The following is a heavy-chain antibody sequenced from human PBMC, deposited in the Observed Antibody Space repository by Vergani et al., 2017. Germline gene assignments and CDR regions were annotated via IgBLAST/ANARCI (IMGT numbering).Heavy chain of an antibody. Sequence: EVQLLESGGGLVQPGGSLRLSCAASGFTFSGFSMSWVRQAPGKGLEWVAFIGSSGPYINYADSVKGRFIISRDNTNNSLFLQLRSLRAEDAAVYYCARDCTSGGCPDNYGMDVWGQGATVTVSS. V-gene: IGHV3-21*06. CDR2: IGSSGPYI. J-gene: IGHJ6*02. CDR3: ARDCTSGGCPDNYGMDV. D-gene: IGHD2-8*01. CDR1: GFTFSGFS.